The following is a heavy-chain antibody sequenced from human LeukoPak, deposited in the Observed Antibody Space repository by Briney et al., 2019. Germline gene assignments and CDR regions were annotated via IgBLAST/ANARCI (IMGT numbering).Heavy chain of an antibody. J-gene: IGHJ3*01. D-gene: IGHD1-26*01. Sequence: GGSLRLSCAASGFTFSSYWMHWVRQAPGKGLVWFSRINSDGSSTSYADSVKGRFTISRDNAKNTLYLQMDSLRDEDTAVYYCARDGGGTGGTYHHTFDLWGQGTMVTVSS. V-gene: IGHV3-74*01. CDR3: ARDGGGTGGTYHHTFDL. CDR1: GFTFSSYW. CDR2: INSDGSST.